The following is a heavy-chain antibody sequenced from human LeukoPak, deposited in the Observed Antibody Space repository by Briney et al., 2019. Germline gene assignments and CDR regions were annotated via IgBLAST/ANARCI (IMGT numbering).Heavy chain of an antibody. CDR1: GGSISSSSYY. J-gene: IGHJ4*02. V-gene: IGHV4-39*07. CDR2: IYYTGST. Sequence: SETLSLTCTVSGGSISSSSYYWGWIRQPPGKGLEWIGSIYYTGSTYYNPSLKSRLTISVDTSKKQFSLKLTSVTAADTAVYYCARGSGWYARFDYWGQGTLVTVSS. CDR3: ARGSGWYARFDY. D-gene: IGHD6-19*01.